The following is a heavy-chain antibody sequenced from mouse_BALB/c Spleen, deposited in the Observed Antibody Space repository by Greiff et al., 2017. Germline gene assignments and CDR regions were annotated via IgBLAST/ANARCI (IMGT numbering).Heavy chain of an antibody. CDR2: ISSGGGST. J-gene: IGHJ3*01. CDR3: ARRGYDYGFAY. Sequence: EVHLVESGGGLVKPGGSLKLSCAASGFAFSSYDMSWVRQTPEKRLEWVAYISSGGGSTYYPDTVKGRFTISRDNAKNTLYLQMSSLKSEDTAMYYCARRGYDYGFAYWGQGTLVTVSA. CDR1: GFAFSSYD. V-gene: IGHV5-12-1*01. D-gene: IGHD2-4*01.